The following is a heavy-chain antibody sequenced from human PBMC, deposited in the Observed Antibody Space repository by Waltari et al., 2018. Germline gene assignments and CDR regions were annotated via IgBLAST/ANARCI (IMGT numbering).Heavy chain of an antibody. CDR2: VFRSGRS. J-gene: IGHJ4*02. CDR1: GYSISNGYY. Sequence: QVQLRESGPGLVKPSETLSLTCAVSGYSISNGYYWGWIRQPPGKGLEYVGSVFRSGRSYYNAALKRRVTISLDTSKNQFSLKLNSVTAADTALYYCATVDTFGGIMVARFDYWGQGILVTVSS. D-gene: IGHD3-16*02. V-gene: IGHV4-38-2*01. CDR3: ATVDTFGGIMVARFDY.